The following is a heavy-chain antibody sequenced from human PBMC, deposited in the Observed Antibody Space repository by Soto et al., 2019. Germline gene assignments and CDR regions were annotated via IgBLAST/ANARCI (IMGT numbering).Heavy chain of an antibody. V-gene: IGHV1-8*01. D-gene: IGHD4-4*01. CDR3: ARAPEISVTTYYYYGMDV. J-gene: IGHJ6*02. CDR1: GYTFTSYD. Sequence: ASVKVSSKASGYTFTSYDINWVRQATGQGLEWMGWMTPHSGNTGYAQKFQGRVTMTRNTSISTAYMELSSLRSEDTAVYYCARAPEISVTTYYYYGMDVWGQGTTVTVS. CDR2: MTPHSGNT.